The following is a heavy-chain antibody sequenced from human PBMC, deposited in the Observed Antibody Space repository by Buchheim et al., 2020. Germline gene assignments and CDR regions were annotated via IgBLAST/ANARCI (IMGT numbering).Heavy chain of an antibody. V-gene: IGHV5-51*01. Sequence: EVQLVQSGAEVKKPGESLKISCKGSGYSLSNYYIGWVRQMPGKGLEWMAIIYPRDSDTRYSPSFQGQVTISADKSISTAYLQWSSLKASDTAIYYCVRGLGDCSSTSCRIFDSWGQGSL. CDR3: VRGLGDCSSTSCRIFDS. J-gene: IGHJ4*02. CDR2: IYPRDSDT. D-gene: IGHD2-2*01. CDR1: GYSLSNYY.